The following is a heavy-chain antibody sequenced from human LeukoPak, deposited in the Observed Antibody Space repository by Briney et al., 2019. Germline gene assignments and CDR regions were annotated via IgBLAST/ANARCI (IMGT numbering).Heavy chain of an antibody. D-gene: IGHD4-23*01. CDR3: ARDRYGGNSGEFDY. V-gene: IGHV4-59*01. J-gene: IGHJ4*02. Sequence: WETLSLTCTVSGGSISSYYSSWIRQPPGKGLEWLGYIYYSGTTNYNPTLKSRATILVDTSKNQFSLKLSSVTGADAAVYYCARDRYGGNSGEFDYWGQGTLVTVSS. CDR1: GGSISSYY. CDR2: IYYSGTT.